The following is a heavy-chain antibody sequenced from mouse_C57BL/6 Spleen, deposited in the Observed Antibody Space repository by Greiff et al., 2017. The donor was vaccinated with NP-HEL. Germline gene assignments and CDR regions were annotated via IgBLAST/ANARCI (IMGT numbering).Heavy chain of an antibody. J-gene: IGHJ4*01. CDR1: GYAFSSSW. V-gene: IGHV1-82*01. Sequence: QVQLKESGPELVKPGASVKISCKASGYAFSSSWMNWVKQRPGKGLEWIGRIYPGDGDTNYNGKFKGKATLTADKSSSTAYMQLSSLTSEDSAVYFCARELLRTLYAMDDWGQGTSVTVSS. CDR2: IYPGDGDT. D-gene: IGHD1-1*01. CDR3: ARELLRTLYAMDD.